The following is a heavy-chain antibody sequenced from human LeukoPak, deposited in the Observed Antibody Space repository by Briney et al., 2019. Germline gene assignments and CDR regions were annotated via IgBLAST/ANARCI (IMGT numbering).Heavy chain of an antibody. CDR2: IYYSGST. CDR3: ARAQGYSSSTSCFNWFDP. J-gene: IGHJ5*02. Sequence: SQTLSLTCTVSGGSISSGDYYWSWIRQPPGKGLEWIGYIYYSGSTYYNPSLKSRVTISVDTSKNQFSLKLSSVTAADTAVYYCARAQGYSSSTSCFNWFDPWGQGTLVTVSS. V-gene: IGHV4-30-4*01. CDR1: GGSISSGDYY. D-gene: IGHD2-2*01.